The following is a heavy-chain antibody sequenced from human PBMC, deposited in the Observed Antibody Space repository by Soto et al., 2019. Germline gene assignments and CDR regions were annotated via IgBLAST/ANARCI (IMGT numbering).Heavy chain of an antibody. CDR3: ARDHRYXSGSSCRPYYYYYGMDV. V-gene: IGHV3-21*01. Sequence: GGSLRLSCAASGFTFSSYSMNWVRQAPGRGLEWVAAISDTSDYIYYADSVKGRFTISRDNAKTSLYIQMNSLRAEDTAVYYCARDHRYXSGSSCRPYYYYYGMDVWGQGTTVTVSS. CDR2: ISDTSDYI. CDR1: GFTFSSYS. J-gene: IGHJ6*02. D-gene: IGHD2-15*01.